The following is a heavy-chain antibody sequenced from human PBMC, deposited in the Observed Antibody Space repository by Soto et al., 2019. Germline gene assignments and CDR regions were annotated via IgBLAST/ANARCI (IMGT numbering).Heavy chain of an antibody. CDR1: GGSFSGYY. V-gene: IGHV4-34*01. Sequence: SETLSLTCAVYGGSFSGYYWSWIRQPPGKGLEWIGEINHSGSTNYNPSLKSRVTISVDTSKNQFSLKLSSVTAADTAVYYCARGLSLRFLEWPYYYYGMDVWGQGTTVTVS. CDR3: ARGLSLRFLEWPYYYYGMDV. CDR2: INHSGST. J-gene: IGHJ6*02. D-gene: IGHD3-3*01.